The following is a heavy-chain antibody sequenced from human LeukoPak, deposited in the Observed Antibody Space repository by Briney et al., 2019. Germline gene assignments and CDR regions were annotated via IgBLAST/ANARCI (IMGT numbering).Heavy chain of an antibody. V-gene: IGHV5-51*01. J-gene: IGHJ6*03. CDR3: ARGMVDTAMANYYYYMDV. Sequence: GESLKISCKGSGYTFTSYWIAWVRQMPGKGLEWMGIIYAGDSDTRYSPSFQGQVTISVDKSITTAYLQWSSLKASDTAMYYCARGMVDTAMANYYYYMDVWGKGTTVTISS. CDR1: GYTFTSYW. D-gene: IGHD5-18*01. CDR2: IYAGDSDT.